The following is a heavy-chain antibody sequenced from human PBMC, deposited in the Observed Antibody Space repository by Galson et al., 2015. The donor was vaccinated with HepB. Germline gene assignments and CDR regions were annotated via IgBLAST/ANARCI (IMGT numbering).Heavy chain of an antibody. V-gene: IGHV3-30*02. CDR1: GLFFSSNG. CDR2: IRYDGNIK. J-gene: IGHJ3*02. D-gene: IGHD2-21*01. Sequence: SLRLSCAASGLFFSSNGIHWVRQAPGKGLEWVTFIRYDGNIKYYADAMKGRFTISRDNYKNTVYLQMNSLRPEDTAVYYCAKWALASMGDAFDIWGQGTMVSVSS. CDR3: AKWALASMGDAFDI.